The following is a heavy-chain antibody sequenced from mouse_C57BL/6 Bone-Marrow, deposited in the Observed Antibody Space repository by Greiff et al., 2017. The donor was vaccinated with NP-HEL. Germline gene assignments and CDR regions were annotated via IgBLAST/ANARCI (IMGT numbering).Heavy chain of an antibody. CDR3: TRVDYYCSSPLYAMDY. CDR2: IYPGNSDT. V-gene: IGHV1-5*01. J-gene: IGHJ4*01. CDR1: GYTFTSYW. Sequence: VQLQQSGTVLARPGASVKMSCKTSGYTFTSYWMHWVKQRPGQGLEWIGAIYPGNSDTSYNQKFKGKAKLTAVTSASTAYMELSSLTNEDSAVYYCTRVDYYCSSPLYAMDYWGQGTSVTVSS. D-gene: IGHD1-1*01.